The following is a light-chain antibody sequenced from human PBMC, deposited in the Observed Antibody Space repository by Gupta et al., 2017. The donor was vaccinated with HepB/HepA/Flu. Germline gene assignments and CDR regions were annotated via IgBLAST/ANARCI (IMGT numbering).Light chain of an antibody. V-gene: IGKV1-5*03. CDR1: QTISNW. CDR2: KAS. Sequence: DIQMTQSPSTLSASVGDRVIITCRASQTISNWLAWYQQKPGKAPNLLIYKASSLESGVPSRFSGSGAGTEFTLTISSLQPDDFAIYYCQQYNNYPATFGGGTKVEIK. J-gene: IGKJ4*01. CDR3: QQYNNYPAT.